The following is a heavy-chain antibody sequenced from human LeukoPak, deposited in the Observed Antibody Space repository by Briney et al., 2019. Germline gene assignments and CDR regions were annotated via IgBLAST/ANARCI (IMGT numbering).Heavy chain of an antibody. D-gene: IGHD1-26*01. V-gene: IGHV4-59*10. CDR3: ARQEGGIVGPY. CDR1: GGSFSGYY. Sequence: PSETLSLTCAVYGGSFSGYYWSWIRQPAGHRLEWIGRIYTGGSTNYNPSLKSRVTMSVDTSKNQFSLKLNSVTAADTAVYYCARQEGGIVGPYWGQGTLVTVSS. J-gene: IGHJ4*02. CDR2: IYTGGST.